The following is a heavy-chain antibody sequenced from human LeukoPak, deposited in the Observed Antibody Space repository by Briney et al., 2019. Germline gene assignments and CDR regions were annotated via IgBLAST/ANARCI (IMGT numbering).Heavy chain of an antibody. D-gene: IGHD3-22*01. V-gene: IGHV1-2*02. CDR1: GYTFTGYY. CDR2: INPNSGGT. Sequence: ASVKVSCKASGYTFTGYYIHWVRQAPGQGLEWMGWINPNSGGTNSAQKFQGRVTMTRDTSISPAYMELSRLRSDDTAVYYCARDLYHYDSSGSRGTFDIWGQGTMVTVSS. J-gene: IGHJ3*02. CDR3: ARDLYHYDSSGSRGTFDI.